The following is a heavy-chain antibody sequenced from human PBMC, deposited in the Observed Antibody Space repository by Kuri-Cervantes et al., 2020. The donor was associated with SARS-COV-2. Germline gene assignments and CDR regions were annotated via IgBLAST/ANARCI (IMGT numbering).Heavy chain of an antibody. J-gene: IGHJ6*02. CDR2: IIPIFGTA. D-gene: IGHD3-3*01. V-gene: IGHV1-69*06. CDR1: GYTFTSYD. Sequence: SVKVSCKASGYTFTSYDINWVRQATGQGLEWMGGIIPIFGTANYAQKFQGRVTITADKSTSTAYMELSSLRSEDTAVYYCAASGRFLEGPYYYGMDVWGQGTTVTVSS. CDR3: AASGRFLEGPYYYGMDV.